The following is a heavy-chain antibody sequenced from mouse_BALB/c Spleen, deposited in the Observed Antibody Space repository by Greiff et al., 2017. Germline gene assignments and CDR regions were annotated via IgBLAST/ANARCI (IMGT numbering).Heavy chain of an antibody. CDR3: VRVARPAWFAY. D-gene: IGHD2-12*01. CDR2: IWTGGGT. CDR1: GFSLTSYD. Sequence: VQLVESGPGLVAPSQSLSITCTVSGFSLTSYDISWIRQPPGKGLEWLGVIWTGGGTNYNSAFMSRLSISKDNSKSQVFLKMNSLQTDDTAIYYCVRVARPAWFAYWGQGTLVTVSA. J-gene: IGHJ3*01. V-gene: IGHV2-9-2*01.